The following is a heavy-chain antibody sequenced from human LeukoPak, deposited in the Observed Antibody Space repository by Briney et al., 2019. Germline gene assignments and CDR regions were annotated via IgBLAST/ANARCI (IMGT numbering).Heavy chain of an antibody. V-gene: IGHV1-69*05. CDR2: IIPIFGTA. CDR1: GYTFSSYG. J-gene: IGHJ5*02. D-gene: IGHD3-3*01. Sequence: ASVKASCKASGYTFSSYGISWVRQAPGQGLEWMGGIIPIFGTANYAQKFQGRVTITTDESTSTAYMELSSLRSEDTAVYYCARDQTYYDFWSGYYLGNWFDPWGQGTLVTVSS. CDR3: ARDQTYYDFWSGYYLGNWFDP.